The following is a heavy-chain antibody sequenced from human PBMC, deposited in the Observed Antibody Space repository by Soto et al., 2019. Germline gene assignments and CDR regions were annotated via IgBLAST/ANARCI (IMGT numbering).Heavy chain of an antibody. D-gene: IGHD3-22*01. CDR2: IKQDGTEK. Sequence: GGSLRLSCAASGFTFSSYWMSWVRQAPGKGLAWVADIKQDGTEKYYVDSVKGRFTISRDNAKNSLYLQMSSLRASDTAMYYCARQIYDSDTGPNFQYYFDSWGQGTPVTVSS. CDR3: ARQIYDSDTGPNFQYYFDS. V-gene: IGHV3-7*03. CDR1: GFTFSSYW. J-gene: IGHJ4*02.